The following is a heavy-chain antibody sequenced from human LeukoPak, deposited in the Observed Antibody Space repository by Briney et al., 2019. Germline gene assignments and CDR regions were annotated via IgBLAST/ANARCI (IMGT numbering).Heavy chain of an antibody. CDR1: GYTFSSYG. D-gene: IGHD4-17*01. CDR3: ARVNYGDYWYFDL. CDR2: ISAYNGNT. V-gene: IGHV1-18*01. Sequence: SVKVSCKASGYTFSSYGISWVRQAPGQGLEWMGWISAYNGNTNYAQKLQGRVTMTTDTSTSTAYMELRSLRSDDTAVYYCARVNYGDYWYFDLWGRGTLVTVSS. J-gene: IGHJ2*01.